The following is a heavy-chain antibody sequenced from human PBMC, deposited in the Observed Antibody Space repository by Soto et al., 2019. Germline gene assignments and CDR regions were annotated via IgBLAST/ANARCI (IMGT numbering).Heavy chain of an antibody. CDR3: AREALLNWFDP. CDR1: GFTFSSYS. J-gene: IGHJ5*02. D-gene: IGHD2-15*01. Sequence: EVQLVESGGGLVQPGGSLRLSCAASGFTFSSYSMNWVRQAPGKGLEWVSYISSSSSTIYYADSVKGRFTISRDNAKNSLYLQMNSLRAEVTAVYYCAREALLNWFDPWGQGTLVTVSS. CDR2: ISSSSSTI. V-gene: IGHV3-48*01.